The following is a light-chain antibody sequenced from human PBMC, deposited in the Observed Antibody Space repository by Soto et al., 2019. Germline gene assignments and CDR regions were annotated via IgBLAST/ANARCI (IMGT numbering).Light chain of an antibody. J-gene: IGLJ3*02. CDR2: GNS. CDR1: SSNIGAGYD. Sequence: QSVLTQPPSVSGAPGQRVTISCTGSSSNIGAGYDVHWYQQLPGTAPKLLIYGNSNRTSGVPDRFSGSKSGTSASLDITGLQADDEADYYCQSYDSSLSGWVFGGGTKMTVL. V-gene: IGLV1-40*01. CDR3: QSYDSSLSGWV.